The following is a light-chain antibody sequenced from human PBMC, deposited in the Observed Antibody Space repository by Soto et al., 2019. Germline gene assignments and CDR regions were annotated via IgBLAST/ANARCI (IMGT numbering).Light chain of an antibody. CDR3: QQYGSSSFA. CDR2: GAS. V-gene: IGKV3-20*01. Sequence: EIVLTQSPGTLSLSPGERATLSCRARQSISGTYIAWYQKKVGQAPRLLLYGASSRATGIPDRFSGSGYGTDFTLTISRLEPEDCAVYYCQQYGSSSFAFGPGTKVEIK. CDR1: QSISGTY. J-gene: IGKJ3*01.